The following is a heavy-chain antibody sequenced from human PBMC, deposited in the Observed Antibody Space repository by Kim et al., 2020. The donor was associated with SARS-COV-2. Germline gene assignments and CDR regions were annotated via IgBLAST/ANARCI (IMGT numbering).Heavy chain of an antibody. CDR2: IFYSGST. Sequence: SETLSLTCTVSSDSFSAYYWSWIRQIPGKGLEWIGYIFYSGSTNYNPSLKSRATISWDTSRNQFSLDLTSVTQADTAGYYCARSEGRARWQQFDYWGQG. CDR3: ARSEGRARWQQFDY. CDR1: SDSFSAYY. J-gene: IGHJ4*02. V-gene: IGHV4-59*01. D-gene: IGHD6-13*01.